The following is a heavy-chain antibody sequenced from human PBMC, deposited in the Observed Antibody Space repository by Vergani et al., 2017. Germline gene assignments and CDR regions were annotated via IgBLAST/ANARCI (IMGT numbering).Heavy chain of an antibody. D-gene: IGHD3-3*01. Sequence: QVQLVESGGGLVKPGGSLRLSCAASRFTFSDYYMSWIRQAPGKGLECVSYISSSGGTIYYADSVKGRFTISRDDAKNSLFLQVNSLRAEDTAVYYCARAQYDFRSGYHRTPYYFDYWGQGMLVTVSS. CDR2: ISSSGGTI. CDR3: ARAQYDFRSGYHRTPYYFDY. CDR1: RFTFSDYY. J-gene: IGHJ4*02. V-gene: IGHV3-11*01.